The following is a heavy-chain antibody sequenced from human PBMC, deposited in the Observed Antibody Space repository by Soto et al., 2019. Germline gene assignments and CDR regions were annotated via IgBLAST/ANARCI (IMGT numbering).Heavy chain of an antibody. V-gene: IGHV3-7*03. CDR2: IKQDGSEK. J-gene: IGHJ6*02. Sequence: QPGGSLRLSCAVSGFTFSDYWMTWVRQAPGKGLEWVANIKQDGSEKYYVDSVKGRFTISRDNAKNSLYLQMNSLRGEDTAVYYCAREGLYGMNVWGQGTTVTVAS. CDR3: AREGLYGMNV. CDR1: GFTFSDYW.